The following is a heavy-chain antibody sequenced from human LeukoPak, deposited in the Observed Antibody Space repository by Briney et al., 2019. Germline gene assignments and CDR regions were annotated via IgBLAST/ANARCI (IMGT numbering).Heavy chain of an antibody. D-gene: IGHD3-9*01. J-gene: IGHJ4*02. CDR3: TPSLYDILTGSDY. Sequence: GGSLRLSCAASGITFRSYGMHWVRQAPGKGLEWVAVIWFDGSNKNYADSVKGRFTISRDNSKNTVYLQMNSLRAEDTAVYYCTPSLYDILTGSDYWGQGTLVTVSS. CDR2: IWFDGSNK. CDR1: GITFRSYG. V-gene: IGHV3-33*08.